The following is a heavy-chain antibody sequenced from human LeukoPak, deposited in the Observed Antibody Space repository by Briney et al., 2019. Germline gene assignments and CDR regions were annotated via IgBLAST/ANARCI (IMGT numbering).Heavy chain of an antibody. CDR3: ARDLSGDIVVVPAAMCLDY. D-gene: IGHD2-2*01. CDR1: GFTFSSYA. J-gene: IGHJ4*02. CDR2: ISYDGSNK. V-gene: IGHV3-30-3*01. Sequence: GGSLRLPCAASGFTFSSYAMHWVRQAPGKGLEWVAVISYDGSNKYYADSVKGRFTISRDNSKNTLYLQMNSLRAEDTAVYYCARDLSGDIVVVPAAMCLDYWGQGTLVTVSS.